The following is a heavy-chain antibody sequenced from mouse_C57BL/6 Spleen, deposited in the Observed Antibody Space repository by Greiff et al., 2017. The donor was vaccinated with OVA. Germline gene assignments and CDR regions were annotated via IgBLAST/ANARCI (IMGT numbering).Heavy chain of an antibody. D-gene: IGHD2-5*01. CDR2: INPGSGGT. CDR3: ARSNYPYWYFDV. V-gene: IGHV1-54*01. Sequence: QLQQSGAELVRPGTSVQVSCKASGYAFTNYLIEWVKQRPGQGLEWIGVINPGSGGTNYNEKFKGKATLTADKSSSTAYMQLSSLTSEDSAVYFCARSNYPYWYFDVWGTGTTVTVSS. J-gene: IGHJ1*03. CDR1: GYAFTNYL.